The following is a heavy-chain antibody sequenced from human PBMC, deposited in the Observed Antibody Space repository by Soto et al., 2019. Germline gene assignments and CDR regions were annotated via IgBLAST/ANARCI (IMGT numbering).Heavy chain of an antibody. CDR3: ARLTTTVLIDF. V-gene: IGHV5-10-1*01. Sequence: GESLKISCETSGYSFTSYWINWVRQMPGKGLEGVGRIDRSDSYTEFNPSFQGHVTMSVDTSLSAAYLQWGTLKALDTAIYYCARLTTTVLIDFWGQGTLVTVSS. D-gene: IGHD4-17*01. J-gene: IGHJ4*02. CDR1: GYSFTSYW. CDR2: IDRSDSYT.